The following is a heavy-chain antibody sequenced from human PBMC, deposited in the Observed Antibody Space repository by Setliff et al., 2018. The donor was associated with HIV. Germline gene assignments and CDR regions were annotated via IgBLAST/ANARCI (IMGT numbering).Heavy chain of an antibody. D-gene: IGHD1-1*01. J-gene: IGHJ6*03. V-gene: IGHV3-7*03. Sequence: PGGSLRLSCAASGFSFSSYWMSWVRQAPGKGLEWVATIKQDGGEIYYVDSVKGRFIASTDNAKNSLFLEMNSLKAEDTAVYFCAKYTRGGSILYYMDVWGKGTTVTVSS. CDR1: GFSFSSYW. CDR3: AKYTRGGSILYYMDV. CDR2: IKQDGGEI.